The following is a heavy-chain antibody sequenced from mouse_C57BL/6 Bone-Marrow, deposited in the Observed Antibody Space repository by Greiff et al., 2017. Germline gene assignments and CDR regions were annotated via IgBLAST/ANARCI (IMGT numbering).Heavy chain of an antibody. J-gene: IGHJ2*01. CDR1: GYTFTSYG. CDR3: ARNDLVSPYYFCD. CDR2: IYPRSGNT. V-gene: IGHV1-81*01. D-gene: IGHD2-10*02. Sequence: QVQLQQSGAELARPGASVKLSCTASGYTFTSYGISWVKQRTGQGLEWIGEIYPRSGNTYYNEKFKGKDTLTADKSSSTAYMELRNLTSEDSAVYFCARNDLVSPYYFCDWGQGATRAVSS.